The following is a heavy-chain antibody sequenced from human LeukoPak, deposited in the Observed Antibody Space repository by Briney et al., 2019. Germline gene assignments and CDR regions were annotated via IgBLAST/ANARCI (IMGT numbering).Heavy chain of an antibody. D-gene: IGHD3-22*01. CDR2: LYYSGST. CDR1: GGSISSSSYY. V-gene: IGHV4-39*07. CDR3: ARVQDYYDRRLGSRLDAFDI. J-gene: IGHJ3*02. Sequence: SETLSLTCTVSGGSISSSSYYWGWIRQPPGKGLEWMASLYYSGSTYYNPSLKSRVTMSVDTSKNQFSLKLSFVTAADTAVYYCARVQDYYDRRLGSRLDAFDIWGQGTMVTVSS.